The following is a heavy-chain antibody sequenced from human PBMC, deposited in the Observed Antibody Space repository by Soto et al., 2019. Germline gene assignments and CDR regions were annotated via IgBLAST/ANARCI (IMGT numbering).Heavy chain of an antibody. CDR1: GGSISSYH. D-gene: IGHD1-26*01. Sequence: SETLSLTCTVSGGSISSYHWSWVRQSPGKGLEWIGYVFYTGSTKYNPALKRRVTISVDTSKNQFSLKLSSVSAADTGLYYCARSYSGTFYGYDTWGQGILVTVSS. CDR3: ARSYSGTFYGYDT. J-gene: IGHJ5*02. CDR2: VFYTGST. V-gene: IGHV4-59*01.